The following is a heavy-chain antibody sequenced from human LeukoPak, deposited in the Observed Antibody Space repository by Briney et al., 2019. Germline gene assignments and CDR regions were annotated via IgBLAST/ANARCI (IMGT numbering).Heavy chain of an antibody. CDR3: ARGAARMVEMGTMISFEY. CDR1: GFTFSSYA. CDR2: ISYDGSNK. V-gene: IGHV3-30*04. D-gene: IGHD5-24*01. J-gene: IGHJ4*02. Sequence: GGSLRLSCAASGFTFSSYAMHWVRQAPGKGLEWVAVISYDGSNKKYADSVKGRFTISRVNSQKTLYLQMNSLRAEDAAVYYCARGAARMVEMGTMISFEYWGQGTLVTVSS.